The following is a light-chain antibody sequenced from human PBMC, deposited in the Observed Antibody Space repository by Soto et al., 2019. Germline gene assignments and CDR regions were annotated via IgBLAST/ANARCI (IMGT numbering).Light chain of an antibody. CDR3: QQYDNWPPIT. CDR2: GAS. Sequence: EIVMTQSPGTLSLSPGERATLSCRASQSVSSRLAWYQQKPGQAPRLLISGASSRATGIPDRFSGSGSGTDFTLTISSLLSEDFAVYYCQQYDNWPPITFGQGTRL. CDR1: QSVSSR. J-gene: IGKJ5*01. V-gene: IGKV3D-15*01.